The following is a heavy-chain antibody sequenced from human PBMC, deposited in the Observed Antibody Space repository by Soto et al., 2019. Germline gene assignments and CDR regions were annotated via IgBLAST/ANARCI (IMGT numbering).Heavy chain of an antibody. J-gene: IGHJ5*02. CDR3: ARDQGFLEWSERFDP. D-gene: IGHD3-3*01. V-gene: IGHV1-18*01. CDR1: GYTFTSYG. Sequence: GASVKVSCKASGYTFTSYGISWVRQAPGQGLEWMGWISAYNGNTNYAQKLQGRVTMTTDTSTSTAYMELRSLRSDDTAVYYCARDQGFLEWSERFDPLGQFTLVTVSS. CDR2: ISAYNGNT.